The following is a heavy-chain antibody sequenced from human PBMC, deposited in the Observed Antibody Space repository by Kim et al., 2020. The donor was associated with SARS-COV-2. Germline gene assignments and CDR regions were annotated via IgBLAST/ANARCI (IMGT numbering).Heavy chain of an antibody. J-gene: IGHJ6*02. CDR3: ARGEFSNYDRYYYGMDV. CDR1: GYSISSGYY. CDR2: IYHSGST. D-gene: IGHD4-4*01. Sequence: SETLSLTCTVSGYSISSGYYWGWIRQPPGKGLEWIGSIYHSGSTYYNPSLKSRVTISVDTSKNQFSLKLSSVTAADTAVYYCARGEFSNYDRYYYGMDVWGQGTTVTVSS. V-gene: IGHV4-38-2*02.